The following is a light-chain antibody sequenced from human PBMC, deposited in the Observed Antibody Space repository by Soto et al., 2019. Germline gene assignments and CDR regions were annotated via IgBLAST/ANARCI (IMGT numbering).Light chain of an antibody. V-gene: IGKV2-30*01. CDR3: LQAQRLPLT. Sequence: DIVVTQAPLSLPVTLGQPASISFRSSQSLVYSDGETYLSWFQQRPGQSPRRIIYHVSNRDSGVPERFRGSGSDTDFTLNISRVEAEDVGVYYCLQAQRLPLTF. CDR1: QSLVYSDGETY. CDR2: HVS. J-gene: IGKJ4*01.